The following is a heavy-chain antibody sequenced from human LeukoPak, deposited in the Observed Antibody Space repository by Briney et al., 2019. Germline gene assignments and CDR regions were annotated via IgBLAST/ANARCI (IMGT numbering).Heavy chain of an antibody. CDR3: ASCLRGMITD. CDR2: ISASGGST. CDR1: GFTFSKYA. D-gene: IGHD3-16*01. J-gene: IGHJ4*02. Sequence: PGGSLRLSCAASGFTFSKYAMTWVRQAPGKGLEWVSAISASGGSTYYADSVKGRFTISRDNSKNTLYLQMNSLRAEDTAVYYCASCLRGMITDWGQGTLVTVSS. V-gene: IGHV3-23*01.